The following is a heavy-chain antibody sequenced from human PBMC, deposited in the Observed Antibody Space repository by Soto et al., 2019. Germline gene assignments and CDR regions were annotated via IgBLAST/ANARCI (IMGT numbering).Heavy chain of an antibody. Sequence: GGSLRLSCSASVFTFSDYYMSWIRQAPGKGLEWVSYISSSSSYTNYADSVKGRFTISRDNAKNSLYLQMNSLRAEDTAVYYCARDSDFWSGYPAPTGGMDVWGQGTTVTVSS. CDR1: VFTFSDYY. J-gene: IGHJ6*02. CDR2: ISSSSSYT. D-gene: IGHD3-3*01. V-gene: IGHV3-11*06. CDR3: ARDSDFWSGYPAPTGGMDV.